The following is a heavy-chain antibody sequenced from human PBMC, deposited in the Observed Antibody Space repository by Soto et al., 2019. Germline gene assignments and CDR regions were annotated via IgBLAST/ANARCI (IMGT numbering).Heavy chain of an antibody. CDR2: TYYSGST. V-gene: IGHV4-31*03. Sequence: PSETLSLTCTVSGVSISSGGYYWTWIRLRAGGGLEWIGDTYYSGSTNYNPSLKARITISADTSKKQFSLELRSVTAADTAVYYCATQPRYDSSGYFFYWGQGRLVTVSA. CDR3: ATQPRYDSSGYFFY. J-gene: IGHJ4*02. D-gene: IGHD3-22*01. CDR1: GVSISSGGYY.